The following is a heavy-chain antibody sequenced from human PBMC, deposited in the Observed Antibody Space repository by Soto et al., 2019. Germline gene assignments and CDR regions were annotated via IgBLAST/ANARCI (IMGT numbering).Heavy chain of an antibody. J-gene: IGHJ5*02. CDR3: ATALTMVRGDPWLDP. Sequence: ASVKVSCKASGYTFNSYAMHWVRQAPGQRLEWMGWINAGNGNTKYSQKFQGRVTITRDTSASTAYMELSSLRPEDTAVYYCATALTMVRGDPWLDPWGQGTLVTVSS. CDR1: GYTFNSYA. V-gene: IGHV1-3*01. CDR2: INAGNGNT. D-gene: IGHD3-10*01.